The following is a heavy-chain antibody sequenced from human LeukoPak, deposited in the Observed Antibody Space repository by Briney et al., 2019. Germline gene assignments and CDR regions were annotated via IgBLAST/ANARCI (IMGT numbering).Heavy chain of an antibody. Sequence: GESLKISCKGSGYSFTSYWIGWVRQMPGKGLEWMGIIYPGDSDTRYSPSFQGQVTISADTSISTAYLQWSSLKASDTAMYYCARAGYSSGWYVGYFDYWGQGTLVTVSS. CDR2: IYPGDSDT. CDR1: GYSFTSYW. D-gene: IGHD6-19*01. J-gene: IGHJ4*02. CDR3: ARAGYSSGWYVGYFDY. V-gene: IGHV5-51*01.